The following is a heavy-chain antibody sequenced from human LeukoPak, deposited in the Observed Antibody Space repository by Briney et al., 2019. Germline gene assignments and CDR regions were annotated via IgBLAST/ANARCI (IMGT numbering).Heavy chain of an antibody. CDR1: YY. CDR3: ARRRTGTLGY. J-gene: IGHJ4*02. D-gene: IGHD1-1*01. V-gene: IGHV3-11*04. Sequence: YYWGWIRQAPGKGPEWVSYISNSGTTIYYADSVKGRFTISRDNAKNSLFLQMNSLRVEDTAVYYCARRRTGTLGYWGQGTLVTVSS. CDR2: ISNSGTTI.